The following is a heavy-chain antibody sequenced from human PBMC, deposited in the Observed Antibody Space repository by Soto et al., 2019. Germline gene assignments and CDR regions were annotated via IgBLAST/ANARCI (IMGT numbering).Heavy chain of an antibody. CDR1: GYTFTGYY. Sequence: ASVKVSCKAPGYTFTGYYRHWVRQAPGQGLEWMGWINPNSGGTNYAQKFQGWVTMTRDTSISTAYMELSRLRSDDTAVYYCAREHGSGSIFDAFDIWGQGTMVTVSS. J-gene: IGHJ3*02. D-gene: IGHD3-10*01. CDR3: AREHGSGSIFDAFDI. CDR2: INPNSGGT. V-gene: IGHV1-2*04.